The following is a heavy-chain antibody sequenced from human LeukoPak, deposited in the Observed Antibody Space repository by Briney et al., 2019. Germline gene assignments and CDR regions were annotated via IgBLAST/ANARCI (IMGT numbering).Heavy chain of an antibody. V-gene: IGHV4-39*07. Sequence: SETLSLTCTVSGGSISSSNYYWSWIRQPPGKGLEGIGSVYYSGSTYYNPSLKSRVTISLDTSKNQFSLKLSSVTAADTAVYYCARSRIAARRWFDPWGQGTLVTVSS. CDR3: ARSRIAARRWFDP. J-gene: IGHJ5*02. CDR1: GGSISSSNYY. D-gene: IGHD6-6*01. CDR2: VYYSGST.